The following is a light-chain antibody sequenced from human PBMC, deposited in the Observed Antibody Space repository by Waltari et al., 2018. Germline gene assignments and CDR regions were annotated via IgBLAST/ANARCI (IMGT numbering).Light chain of an antibody. CDR1: SSDVGGYDY. CDR3: ISHTSSSTLAL. CDR2: EVS. Sequence: QPALTQPASVSGSPGLSITISCTGSSSDVGGYDYVSWYQQHPGKAPKLLIYEVSFRPSGIANRFSGSKSGNTASLTISGLQAEDEADYYCISHTSSSTLALFGGGTKLTVL. V-gene: IGLV2-14*01. J-gene: IGLJ2*01.